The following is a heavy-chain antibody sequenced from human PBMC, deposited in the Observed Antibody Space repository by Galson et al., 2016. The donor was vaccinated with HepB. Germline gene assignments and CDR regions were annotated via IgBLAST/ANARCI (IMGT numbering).Heavy chain of an antibody. CDR2: ISWNSGSV. Sequence: SLRLSCAASGFKFDDYAMHWVRQAPGKGLEWVSGISWNSGSVRYVDSVKGRFTISRDNAKNSLYLQMNSLRAEDSAVYYCARRSCSATACYSASYKCFDSWGQGTLVTVSS. CDR3: ARRSCSATACYSASYKCFDS. D-gene: IGHD2-15*01. V-gene: IGHV3-9*01. CDR1: GFKFDDYA. J-gene: IGHJ4*02.